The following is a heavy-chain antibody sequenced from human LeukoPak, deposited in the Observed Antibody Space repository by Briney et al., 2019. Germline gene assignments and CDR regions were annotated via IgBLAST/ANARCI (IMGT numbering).Heavy chain of an antibody. CDR1: GFTFSSYA. Sequence: PGGSLRLSCAASGFTFSSYAMHWVRQAPGKGLEWVAVISYDGSNKYYADSVKGRFTISRDNSKNTLYLQMNSLRAEDTAVYYCARAQGGSHGRDYYYYYGMDVWGQGTTVTVSS. CDR2: ISYDGSNK. J-gene: IGHJ6*02. CDR3: ARAQGGSHGRDYYYYYGMDV. V-gene: IGHV3-30-3*01. D-gene: IGHD1-26*01.